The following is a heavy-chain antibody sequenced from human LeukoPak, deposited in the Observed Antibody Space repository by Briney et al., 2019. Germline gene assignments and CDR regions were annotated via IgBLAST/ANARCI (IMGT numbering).Heavy chain of an antibody. CDR1: GGSISSYY. Sequence: SETLCLTCTVSGGSISSYYWSWVRQPPGKGLEGIGDIYYSGSTNYNPSLKSRVTISVDTSKNKFSLKLSSVTAAVTAVYYCAGGKLWCGDYTPNDYWGQGTLVTVSS. CDR3: AGGKLWCGDYTPNDY. CDR2: IYYSGST. V-gene: IGHV4-59*01. J-gene: IGHJ4*02. D-gene: IGHD3-10*01.